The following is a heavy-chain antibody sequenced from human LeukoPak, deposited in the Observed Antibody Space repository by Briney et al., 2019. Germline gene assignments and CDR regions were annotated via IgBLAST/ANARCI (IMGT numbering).Heavy chain of an antibody. D-gene: IGHD7-27*01. CDR3: ARGPPNWGYDY. V-gene: IGHV1-8*01. Sequence: ASVKVSCKASGYSFTSYDFNWVRQATGQRPEWMGWMSPNSGDTGYAQKFQDRVTMTRNTSISTAYMELSSLRSDDTAVYYCARGPPNWGYDYWGPGTLVTVSS. CDR2: MSPNSGDT. CDR1: GYSFTSYD. J-gene: IGHJ4*02.